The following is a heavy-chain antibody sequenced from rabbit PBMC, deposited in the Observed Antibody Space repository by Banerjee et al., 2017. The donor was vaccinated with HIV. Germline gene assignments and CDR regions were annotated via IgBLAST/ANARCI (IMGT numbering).Heavy chain of an antibody. CDR1: GIDFSVYG. CDR2: INTSSGNN. V-gene: IGHV1S40*01. Sequence: QSLVESGGGLVQPGGSLKLSCKASGIDFSVYGITWVRQAPGKGPEWIACINTSSGNNVYANWAKGRFTISKTSSTTVTLQMTSLTAADTATYFCARDLAGVIGWNFNFWGQGTLVTVS. D-gene: IGHD4-1*01. CDR3: ARDLAGVIGWNFNF. J-gene: IGHJ3*01.